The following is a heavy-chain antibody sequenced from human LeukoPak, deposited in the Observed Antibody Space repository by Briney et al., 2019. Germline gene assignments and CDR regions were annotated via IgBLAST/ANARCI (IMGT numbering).Heavy chain of an antibody. Sequence: GGSLRLSCAASGFIFSSYGMHWVRQAPGKGLEGVAFIRYDGSNKYYADSVKGRFTISRDNSKNTLYLQMNSLRAEDTAVYYCAKDSVLLWFGELASGGAYFDYWGQGTLVTVSS. D-gene: IGHD3-10*01. CDR2: IRYDGSNK. CDR1: GFIFSSYG. V-gene: IGHV3-30*02. CDR3: AKDSVLLWFGELASGGAYFDY. J-gene: IGHJ4*02.